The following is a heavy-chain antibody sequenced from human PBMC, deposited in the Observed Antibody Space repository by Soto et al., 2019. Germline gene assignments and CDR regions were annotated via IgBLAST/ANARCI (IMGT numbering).Heavy chain of an antibody. CDR2: IYYSGST. CDR3: ARAEAYDFWSGYKTRFDY. D-gene: IGHD3-3*01. CDR1: GGSISSGDYY. Sequence: QVQLQESGPGLVKPSQTLSLTCTVSGGSISSGDYYWSWIRQPPGKGLEWIGYIYYSGSTYYNPSLKSRVTISVDTSKNQFSLKLSSVTAADTAVYYCARAEAYDFWSGYKTRFDYWGQGTLVTVSS. J-gene: IGHJ4*02. V-gene: IGHV4-30-4*01.